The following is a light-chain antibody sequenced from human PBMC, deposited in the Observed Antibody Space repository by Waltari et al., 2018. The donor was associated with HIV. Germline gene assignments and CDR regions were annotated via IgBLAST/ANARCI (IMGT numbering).Light chain of an antibody. J-gene: IGLJ2*01. CDR1: ALAKQY. CDR3: QSADSGGTWDVV. CDR2: KDN. Sequence: SYELTQLPSVSVSPGQTARITCSGDALAKQYAYWYQQKPGQAPVLMISKDNERPSGTPERFSGSISGTTVTLTISGVQAEDEADYYCQSADSGGTWDVVFGGGTKLTVL. V-gene: IGLV3-25*03.